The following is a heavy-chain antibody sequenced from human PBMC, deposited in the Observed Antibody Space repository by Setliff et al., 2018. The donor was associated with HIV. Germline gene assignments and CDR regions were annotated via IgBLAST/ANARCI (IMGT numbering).Heavy chain of an antibody. D-gene: IGHD3-22*01. CDR3: TTPLDSSGYFVSDYFDY. CDR2: VDPEDGET. CDR1: GYTFTDYY. J-gene: IGHJ4*02. V-gene: IGHV1-69-2*01. Sequence: ASVKVSCKASGYTFTDYYIHWVQQAPGKGLEWMGRVDPEDGETTYAEKFQGRITITADTSKDTAYLELSSLRSEDSAFYYWTTPLDSSGYFVSDYFDYWGQGALVTVSS.